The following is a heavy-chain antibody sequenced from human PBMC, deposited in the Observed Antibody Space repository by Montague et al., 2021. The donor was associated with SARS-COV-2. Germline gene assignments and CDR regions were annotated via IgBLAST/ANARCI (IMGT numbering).Heavy chain of an antibody. V-gene: IGHV4-34*01. CDR2: IHHGGST. Sequence: SETLSLTCAVHGGSFSTYSWNWIRQPPGKGLEWIGEIHHGGSTNYNPSLKSRDTISADTSKNQFSLKLTSVAAADTAVYYRARLGDGVVPSPILGVGPYYSYYYMDVWGKGTTVTVSS. D-gene: IGHD3-10*01. CDR1: GGSFSTYS. J-gene: IGHJ6*03. CDR3: ARLGDGVVPSPILGVGPYYSYYYMDV.